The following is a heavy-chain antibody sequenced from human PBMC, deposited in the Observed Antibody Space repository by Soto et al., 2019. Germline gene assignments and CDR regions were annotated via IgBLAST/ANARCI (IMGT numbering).Heavy chain of an antibody. Sequence: QVQLVESGGGVVQPGRSLRLSCAASGFTFSSYAMHWVRQAPGKGLEWVAVISYDGSNKYYADSVKGRFTISRDTSKNTLYLQMNSLGAEDTAVYYCASPRLSSDGTTPIDYWGQGTLVTVSS. CDR1: GFTFSSYA. J-gene: IGHJ4*02. V-gene: IGHV3-30-3*01. D-gene: IGHD1-1*01. CDR2: ISYDGSNK. CDR3: ASPRLSSDGTTPIDY.